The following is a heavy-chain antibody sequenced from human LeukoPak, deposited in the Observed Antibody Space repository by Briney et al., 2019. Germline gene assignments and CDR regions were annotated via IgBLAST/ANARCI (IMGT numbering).Heavy chain of an antibody. J-gene: IGHJ4*02. CDR2: IKPIDDTT. CDR1: GYPFTSYH. D-gene: IGHD2-21*02. Sequence: ASVKVSCKTSGYPFTSYHMHWVRQAPGQGLEWMGIIKPIDDTTSFTQKFQGRLTITRDTSTSTVFMELTSLRSEDTALYYCARDSGDWSVDYWGQGTLVTVSS. V-gene: IGHV1-46*01. CDR3: ARDSGDWSVDY.